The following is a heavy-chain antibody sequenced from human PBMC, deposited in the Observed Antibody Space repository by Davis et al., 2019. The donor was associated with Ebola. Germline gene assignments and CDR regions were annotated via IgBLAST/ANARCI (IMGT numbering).Heavy chain of an antibody. V-gene: IGHV3-21*01. Sequence: ESLKISCAASGFTFSSYSMNWVRQAPGKGLEWVSSISSSSSYIYYADSVKGRFTISRDNAKNSLYLQMNSLRDDDTAVYYCARGVGGCWGQGTLVTVSS. D-gene: IGHD4-23*01. CDR3: ARGVGGC. CDR1: GFTFSSYS. J-gene: IGHJ4*02. CDR2: ISSSSSYI.